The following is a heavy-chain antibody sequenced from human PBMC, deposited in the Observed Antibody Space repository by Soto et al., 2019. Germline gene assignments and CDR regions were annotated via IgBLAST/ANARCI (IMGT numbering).Heavy chain of an antibody. J-gene: IGHJ4*02. CDR1: GGSISSAAYC. D-gene: IGHD7-27*01. Sequence: QVQLQESGPRLVSPSQTLSLTCTVSGGSISSAAYCWSWIRQSPDKGLEWIGHIYDGGTTYSSPSLKGRVTISADPSETQFSRKLSSVSAADTAVSYCARGPSGDKIDYWGQGIQVTVSS. CDR2: IYDGGTT. V-gene: IGHV4-30-4*01. CDR3: ARGPSGDKIDY.